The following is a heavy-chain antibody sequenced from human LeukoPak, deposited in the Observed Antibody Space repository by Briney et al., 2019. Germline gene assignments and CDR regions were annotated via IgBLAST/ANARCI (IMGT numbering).Heavy chain of an antibody. Sequence: ASVKVSCKSSGSTFTSHDINWVRQATGQGLEWMGWMNPDSGNTAYAQKFQGRVTMTRNTSIGTAYMELSSLRSEDTAVYFCARDYCSGGGCYSNYYYYYMDVWGKGTTVTVSS. CDR1: GSTFTSHD. CDR2: MNPDSGNT. CDR3: ARDYCSGGGCYSNYYYYYMDV. D-gene: IGHD2-15*01. V-gene: IGHV1-8*01. J-gene: IGHJ6*03.